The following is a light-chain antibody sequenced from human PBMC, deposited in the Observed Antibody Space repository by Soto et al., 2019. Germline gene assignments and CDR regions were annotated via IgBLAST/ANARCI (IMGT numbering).Light chain of an antibody. J-gene: IGKJ1*01. CDR3: QKYNGAPWT. V-gene: IGKV1-27*01. CDR1: QGISNY. Sequence: DFQMTQSPSSLSAFVGDRVTITCRASQGISNYLAWYQQKPGKVPKPLIYGASTLQSGVPSRFSGSGSGTDFSLTISSLQPEDVAIYYCQKYNGAPWTFGQGTKVEIK. CDR2: GAS.